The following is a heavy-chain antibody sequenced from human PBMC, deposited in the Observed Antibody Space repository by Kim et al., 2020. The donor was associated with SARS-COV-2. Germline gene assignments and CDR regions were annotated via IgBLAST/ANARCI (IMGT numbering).Heavy chain of an antibody. CDR3: ARDRAAAAGEYFQY. CDR2: IWYDGSKK. J-gene: IGHJ1*01. D-gene: IGHD6-13*01. V-gene: IGHV3-33*01. CDR1: GFTFSSYD. Sequence: GGSLRLSCAASGFTFSSYDMHWVRQAPGKGLEWVAVIWYDGSKKYYADSVKGRFTISRDNSQNTLYLQVNSLRAEDTAVYYCARDRAAAAGEYFQYWGQGTLVTVSP.